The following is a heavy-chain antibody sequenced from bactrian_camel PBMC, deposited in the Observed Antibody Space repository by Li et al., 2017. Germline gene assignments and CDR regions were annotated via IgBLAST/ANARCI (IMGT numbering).Heavy chain of an antibody. CDR3: FAALYCGGGRLGGY. Sequence: VQLVESGGGPAQAGGSLRLSCAASGWTYRRKSMSWYRQAPGKAREFVSGFDSDGSSWYADSVKGRFTISQDNAKKTLYLQMNSMKPEDTAMYYCFAALYCGGGRLGGYWGQGTQVTVS. J-gene: IGHJ6*01. D-gene: IGHD2*01. CDR1: GWTYRRKS. V-gene: IGHV3S57*01. CDR2: FDSDGSS.